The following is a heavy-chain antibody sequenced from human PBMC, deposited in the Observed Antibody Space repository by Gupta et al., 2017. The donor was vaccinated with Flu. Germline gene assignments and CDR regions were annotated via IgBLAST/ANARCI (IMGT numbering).Heavy chain of an antibody. CDR3: ARGMDGGWFDP. V-gene: IGHV3-73*01. D-gene: IGHD3/OR15-3a*01. J-gene: IGHJ5*02. CDR2: IRSKANNYAT. Sequence: EAQLVESGGGLVQPGGSLKLSCPASGFTSSGSTMHWVRQASGKGLEWVSRIRSKANNYATVYAASVKGRFTISRDDSRNTAYLQMNSLQTDDTAVYYCARGMDGGWFDPRGQGTLVTVSS. CDR1: GFTSSGST.